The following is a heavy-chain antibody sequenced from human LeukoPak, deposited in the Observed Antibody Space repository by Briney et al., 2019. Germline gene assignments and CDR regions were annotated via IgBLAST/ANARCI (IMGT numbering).Heavy chain of an antibody. Sequence: ASVNVSCKASGYTFNNNDINWVRQAAGQGLEWMGWINPNSGGTNYAQKFQGRVTMTRDTSISTAYVELSRLRSDDTAVYYCATMGSPIVVVVGPTLDYFDYWGQGTLVTVSS. CDR1: GYTFNNND. V-gene: IGHV1-2*02. CDR2: INPNSGGT. D-gene: IGHD2-15*01. CDR3: ATMGSPIVVVVGPTLDYFDY. J-gene: IGHJ4*02.